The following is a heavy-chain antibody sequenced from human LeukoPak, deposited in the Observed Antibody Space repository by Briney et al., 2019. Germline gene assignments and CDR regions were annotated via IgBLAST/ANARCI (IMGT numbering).Heavy chain of an antibody. J-gene: IGHJ4*02. CDR2: INHSGST. D-gene: IGHD3-22*01. Sequence: SETLSLTCAVSGVSFSGYYWSWIRQPPGKGLEWIGEINHSGSTNYKPSLKSRVTILVDTSKNQFSLKLSSVTAADTAVYYCARRFDSSGYYHLRDWGQGTLVSVFS. CDR1: GVSFSGYY. CDR3: ARRFDSSGYYHLRD. V-gene: IGHV4-34*01.